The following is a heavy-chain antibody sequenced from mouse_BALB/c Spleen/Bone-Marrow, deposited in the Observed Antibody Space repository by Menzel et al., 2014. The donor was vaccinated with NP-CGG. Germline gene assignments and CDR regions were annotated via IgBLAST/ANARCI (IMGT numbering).Heavy chain of an antibody. CDR2: INPSNGRT. V-gene: IGHV1S81*02. Sequence: VQLQQSGAELVKPGASVKLSCKASGYTFTSYWMHWVKQRPGQSLEWIGEINPSNGRTNYNEKFKSKATLTLDKSSSTAYMQLSILTSEDSAVYYCARTYFDYWGQGTTPTVSS. CDR3: ARTYFDY. CDR1: GYTFTSYW. J-gene: IGHJ2*01.